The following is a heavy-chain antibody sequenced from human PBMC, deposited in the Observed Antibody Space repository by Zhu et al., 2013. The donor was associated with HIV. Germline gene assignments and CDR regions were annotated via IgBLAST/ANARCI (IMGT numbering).Heavy chain of an antibody. CDR2: INANTGAT. Sequence: QVQLVQSGAEVKKPGASVKVSCKASGYTFTDYYIHWVRQAPGQGPEWMGEINANTGATMYAPKFQGRVAMTRDTSSTTSYMDLNRLISDDTAVYSCARERIGCSGSNCYFDAWGQGSLVTVSS. CDR1: GYTFTDYY. J-gene: IGHJ5*02. D-gene: IGHD2-15*01. CDR3: ARERIGCSGSNCYFDA. V-gene: IGHV1-2*02.